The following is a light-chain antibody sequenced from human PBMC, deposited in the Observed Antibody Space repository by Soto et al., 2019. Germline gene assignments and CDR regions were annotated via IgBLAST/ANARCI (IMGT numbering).Light chain of an antibody. J-gene: IGKJ1*01. CDR3: HQYKTYWT. CDR2: KAS. V-gene: IGKV1-5*03. CDR1: QSISSW. Sequence: DIQMTQSPSTLSASVGDRVTITCRASQSISSWLAWYQQKPGKAPKLLIYKASNLQSGVPSRFSGSGSGTEFTLTISSLQPDDFATYYCHQYKTYWTFGHGNQV.